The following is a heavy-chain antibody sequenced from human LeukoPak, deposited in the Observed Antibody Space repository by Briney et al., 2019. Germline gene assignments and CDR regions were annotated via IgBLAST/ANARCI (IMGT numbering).Heavy chain of an antibody. J-gene: IGHJ4*02. D-gene: IGHD2-2*02. CDR2: ISYSGST. V-gene: IGHV4-39*01. CDR3: ARQYCSNTSCYMGRGFFDY. CDR1: GGSISSSNYY. Sequence: SETLSLTCTVSGGSISSSNYYWGWIRQPPGKGLEWIGSISYSGSTYYSPSLKSRVTISVDTSKNQFSLRLSSVTAADTAVYYCARQYCSNTSCYMGRGFFDYWGQGTLVTVSS.